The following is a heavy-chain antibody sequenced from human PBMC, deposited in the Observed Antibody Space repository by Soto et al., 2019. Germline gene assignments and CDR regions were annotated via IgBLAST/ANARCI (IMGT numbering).Heavy chain of an antibody. CDR3: ARGSPRIAAAEAIDY. D-gene: IGHD6-13*01. CDR1: GYTFTGYY. J-gene: IGHJ4*02. CDR2: INPNSGGT. Sequence: QVQLVQSGAEVKKPGASVKVSCKASGYTFTGYYMHWVRQAPGQGLEWMGWINPNSGGTNYAQKFQGRVNMTRDTSISTGYMELSRLRSDDTAVYYCARGSPRIAAAEAIDYWGQGTLVTVSS. V-gene: IGHV1-2*02.